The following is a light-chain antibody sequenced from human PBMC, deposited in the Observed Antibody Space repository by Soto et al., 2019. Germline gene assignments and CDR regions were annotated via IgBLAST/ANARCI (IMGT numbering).Light chain of an antibody. V-gene: IGKV3D-20*02. CDR3: QQRSNWPPWT. J-gene: IGKJ1*01. CDR1: QSVSSSY. CDR2: GAS. Sequence: EIVLTQSPGTLSLSPVERATLSCMASQSVSSSYLAWYQRKLGQAPRLLIYGASTRATGVPDRFSGSGSGTDFTLTISSLEPEDFAVYYCQQRSNWPPWTFGQGTKVDIK.